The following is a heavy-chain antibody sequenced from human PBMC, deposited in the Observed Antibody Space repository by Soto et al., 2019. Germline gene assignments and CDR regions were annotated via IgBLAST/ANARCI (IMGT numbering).Heavy chain of an antibody. CDR2: ISGSGGST. CDR3: AKEVSWFTVIFQYFDY. Sequence: EVQLLESGGGLVQPGGSLRLSCAASGFTFSSYAMSWVRQAPGKGLEWVSAISGSGGSTYYADSVKGRFTISRDNSKNTLYLQMNSLRAEETAVYDCAKEVSWFTVIFQYFDYWGQGTLVTVSS. CDR1: GFTFSSYA. D-gene: IGHD3-22*01. V-gene: IGHV3-23*01. J-gene: IGHJ4*02.